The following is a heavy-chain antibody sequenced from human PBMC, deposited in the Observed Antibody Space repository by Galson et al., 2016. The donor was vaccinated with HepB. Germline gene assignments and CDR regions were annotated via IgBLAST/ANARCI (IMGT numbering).Heavy chain of an antibody. CDR1: GFTFSSYS. Sequence: SLRLSCAASGFTFSSYSMNWVRQAPGKGLEWVSSISSVSSFIYYADSMKGRFTISRDNAKNSLYLQMNSLRAEDTAVYYCARDSDWRPFDYWGQGTLVTVSS. CDR3: ARDSDWRPFDY. V-gene: IGHV3-21*01. CDR2: ISSVSSFI. J-gene: IGHJ4*02. D-gene: IGHD3-9*01.